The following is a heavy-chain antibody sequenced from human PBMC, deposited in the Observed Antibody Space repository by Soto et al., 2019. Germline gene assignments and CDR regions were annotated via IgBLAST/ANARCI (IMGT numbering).Heavy chain of an antibody. Sequence: LSLTCTVSGGSISSSSYYWGWIRQPPGKGLEWIGSIYYSGSTYYNPSLKSRVTISVDTSKNQFSLKLSSVTAADTAVYYCARQSPGRRGLIVVVPAAMDYWGQGTLVTVSS. V-gene: IGHV4-39*01. J-gene: IGHJ4*02. CDR2: IYYSGST. D-gene: IGHD2-2*01. CDR1: GGSISSSSYY. CDR3: ARQSPGRRGLIVVVPAAMDY.